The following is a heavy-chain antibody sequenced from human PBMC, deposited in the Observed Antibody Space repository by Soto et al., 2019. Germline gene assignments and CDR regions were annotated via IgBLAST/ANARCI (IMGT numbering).Heavy chain of an antibody. Sequence: EVQLVESGGGLVQPGRSLRLSCAASGFTFDDYAMHWVRQAPGKGLEWVSGISWNSGSIGYVDSVKGRFTISRDNAKNSLYLQMNSLRAEDTALYYCAKDIYGSGSYYLDYWGQGTLVTVSS. CDR2: ISWNSGSI. CDR1: GFTFDDYA. D-gene: IGHD3-10*01. J-gene: IGHJ4*02. CDR3: AKDIYGSGSYYLDY. V-gene: IGHV3-9*01.